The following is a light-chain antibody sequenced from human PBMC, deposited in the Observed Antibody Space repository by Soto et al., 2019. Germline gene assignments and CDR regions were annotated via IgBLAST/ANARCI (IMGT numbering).Light chain of an antibody. CDR3: SSYTSSSTRV. V-gene: IGLV2-14*01. Sequence: QSALTQPASVSGSPGQSITISCTGTSSDVGGYNYVSWYQQHPGKAPKLMIYEVSNRPSGVSNRFSGSKSGNTASLTISGLQAEDGADYYCSSYTSSSTRVFGGGTKVTAL. CDR2: EVS. CDR1: SSDVGGYNY. J-gene: IGLJ3*02.